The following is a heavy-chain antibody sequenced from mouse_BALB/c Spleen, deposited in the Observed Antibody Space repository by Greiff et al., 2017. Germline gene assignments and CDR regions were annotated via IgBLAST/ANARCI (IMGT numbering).Heavy chain of an antibody. J-gene: IGHJ2*01. CDR3: ARDKRGGYDAPCDY. Sequence: EVKLVESGGGLVQPGGSLRLSCATSGFTFTDYYMSWVRQPPGKALEWLGFIRNKANGYTTEYSASVKGRFTISRDNSQSILYLQMNTLRAEDSATYYCARDKRGGYDAPCDYWGQGTTLTVSS. CDR2: IRNKANGYTT. CDR1: GFTFTDYY. D-gene: IGHD2-2*01. V-gene: IGHV7-3*02.